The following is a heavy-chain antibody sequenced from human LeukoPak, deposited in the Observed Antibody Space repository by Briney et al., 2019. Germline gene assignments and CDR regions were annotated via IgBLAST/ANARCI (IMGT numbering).Heavy chain of an antibody. V-gene: IGHV3-30*02. CDR2: IRYDGSNK. J-gene: IGHJ4*02. Sequence: GGSLRLSCAASGFTFSSYGMHWVRQAPGKGLEWVAFIRYDGSNKYYADSVKGRFTISRDNSKNTLYLQMNSLRAEDTAVYCCAKAGYGWYVRKPLDYWGQGTLVTVSS. CDR3: AKAGYGWYVRKPLDY. D-gene: IGHD6-19*01. CDR1: GFTFSSYG.